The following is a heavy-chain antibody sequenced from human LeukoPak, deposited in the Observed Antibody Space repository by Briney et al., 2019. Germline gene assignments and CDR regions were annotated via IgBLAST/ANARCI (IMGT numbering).Heavy chain of an antibody. D-gene: IGHD5-18*01. J-gene: IGHJ3*02. CDR3: ARGSDTAEAFDI. V-gene: IGHV4-39*01. CDR1: GGSISSSSYY. Sequence: PSETLSLTCTVSGGSISSSSYYWGWIRQPPGKGLEWIGSIYYSGSTYYNPSLKSRVTISVDTSKNQFSLKLSSVTAADTAVYYCARGSDTAEAFDIWGQGTMVTVSS. CDR2: IYYSGST.